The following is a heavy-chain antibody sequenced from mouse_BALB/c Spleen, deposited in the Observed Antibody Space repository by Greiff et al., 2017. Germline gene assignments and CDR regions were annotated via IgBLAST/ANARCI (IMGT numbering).Heavy chain of an antibody. V-gene: IGHV5-17*02. CDR1: GFTFSSFG. J-gene: IGHJ3*01. CDR3: ARGPITTAAWFAY. D-gene: IGHD1-2*01. CDR2: ISSGSSTI. Sequence: DVKLVESGGGLVQPGGSRKLSCAASGFTFSSFGMHWVRQAPEKGLEWVAYISSGSSTIYYADTVKGRFTISRDNPKNTLFLQMTSLRSEDTAMYYCARGPITTAAWFAYWGQGTLVTVSA.